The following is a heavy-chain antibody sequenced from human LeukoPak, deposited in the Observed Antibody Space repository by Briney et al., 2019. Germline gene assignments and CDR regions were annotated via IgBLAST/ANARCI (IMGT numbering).Heavy chain of an antibody. CDR3: AKEMRAAAGFDS. J-gene: IGHJ4*02. V-gene: IGHV3-21*01. CDR2: IGAGSNYI. CDR1: GFTFSSYS. Sequence: PGGSLRLSCAASGFTFSSYSMNWVRQAPGKVPEWVSSIGAGSNYISYLASLKGRFTISRDNAKNSLFLQMDSLGVDDTAVYYCAKEMRAAAGFDSWGQGTQVAVSS. D-gene: IGHD6-13*01.